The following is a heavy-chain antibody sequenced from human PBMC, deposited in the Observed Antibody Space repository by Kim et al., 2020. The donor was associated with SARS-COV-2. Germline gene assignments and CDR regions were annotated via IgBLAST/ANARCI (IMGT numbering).Heavy chain of an antibody. CDR3: ARDGGSAALQVDY. Sequence: AQKVQGRVTMTRDTAASPVYMELGCLGSEDTAVYYCARDGGSAALQVDYWGQGTLVTVSS. J-gene: IGHJ4*02. V-gene: IGHV1-46*01. D-gene: IGHD6-6*01.